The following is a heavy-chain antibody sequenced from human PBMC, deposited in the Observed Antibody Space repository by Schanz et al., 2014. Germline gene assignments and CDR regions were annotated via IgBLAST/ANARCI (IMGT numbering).Heavy chain of an antibody. CDR1: GYTFVSYS. CDR3: ARDQSPYTNSSDVRYFDY. D-gene: IGHD6-6*01. V-gene: IGHV1-46*01. J-gene: IGHJ4*02. CDR2: INPSGGST. Sequence: QVQLVQSGAEVKKPGASVKVSCKASGYTFVSYSMHWVRQAPGQGLEWMGMINPSGGSTTYAQKFQGRVTMTADTSTSTAYMDLRSLRSDDTAVYYCARDQSPYTNSSDVRYFDYWGQGTMVTVSS.